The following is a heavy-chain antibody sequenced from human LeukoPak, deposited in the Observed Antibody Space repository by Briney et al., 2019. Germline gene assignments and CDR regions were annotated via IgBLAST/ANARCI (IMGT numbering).Heavy chain of an antibody. D-gene: IGHD3-22*01. CDR3: AIPDSSGYDAFDI. J-gene: IGHJ3*02. Sequence: PSETLSLTCTVSGGSISSGGYYWSWIRQHPGKGLEWIGYIYYSGSTYYNPSLKSRVTISVDTSKNQFSLKLSSVTAADTAVYYCAIPDSSGYDAFDIWGQGTMVTVSS. CDR2: IYYSGST. CDR1: GGSISSGGYY. V-gene: IGHV4-31*03.